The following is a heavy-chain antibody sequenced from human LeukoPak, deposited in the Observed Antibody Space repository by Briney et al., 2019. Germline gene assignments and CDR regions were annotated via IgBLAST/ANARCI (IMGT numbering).Heavy chain of an antibody. V-gene: IGHV3-30*03. D-gene: IGHD3-22*01. CDR1: GFIFSSYS. CDR2: VSTDGTIK. CDR3: ARDLSYDSSGYYLRYFDY. J-gene: IGHJ4*02. Sequence: GGSLRLSCAASGFIFSSYSMHWVRRAPGKGLEWVAVVSTDGTIKYYADSMKGRFTVSRDNSKNTVDLQMNSLRAEDTALYYCARDLSYDSSGYYLRYFDYWGQGTLVTVSS.